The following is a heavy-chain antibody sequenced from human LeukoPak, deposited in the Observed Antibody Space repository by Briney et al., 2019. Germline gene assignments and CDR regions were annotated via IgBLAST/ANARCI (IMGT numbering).Heavy chain of an antibody. CDR3: ARGYVGATEYWFDP. J-gene: IGHJ5*02. V-gene: IGHV1-8*02. D-gene: IGHD1-26*01. Sequence: ASVKVSCKASGYTFTGYYMHWVRQAPGQGLEWMGRINPNSGNTGYAQKFQGRVTMTRNTSISTAYMEVSSLRSEDTAVYYCARGYVGATEYWFDPWGQGTLVTVSS. CDR1: GYTFTGYY. CDR2: INPNSGNT.